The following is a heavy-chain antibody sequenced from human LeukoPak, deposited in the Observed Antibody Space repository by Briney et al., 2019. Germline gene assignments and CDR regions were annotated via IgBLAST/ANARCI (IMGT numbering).Heavy chain of an antibody. CDR3: ARGLYGSSTSCYPVGWFDP. Sequence: ASVKVSCKASGYTFTSYGISWVRQAPGQGLEWMGWISAYNGNTNYAQKLQGRVTMTTDTSTSTAYMERRSLRSDDTAVYYCARGLYGSSTSCYPVGWFDPWGQGTLVTVSS. J-gene: IGHJ5*02. D-gene: IGHD2-2*01. V-gene: IGHV1-18*01. CDR1: GYTFTSYG. CDR2: ISAYNGNT.